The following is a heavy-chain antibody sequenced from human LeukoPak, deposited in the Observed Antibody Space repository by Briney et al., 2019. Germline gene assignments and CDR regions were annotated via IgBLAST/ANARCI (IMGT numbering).Heavy chain of an antibody. CDR2: ISAYNGNT. J-gene: IGHJ4*02. CDR1: GYTFTSYG. V-gene: IGHV1-18*01. Sequence: ASVKVSCKASGYTFTSYGISWERQAPGQGLEWMGWISAYNGNTNYAQKLQGRVTMTTDTSTSTAYMELRSLRSDDTAVYYCARDLRAVAGTQFGYWGQGTLVTVSS. CDR3: ARDLRAVAGTQFGY. D-gene: IGHD6-19*01.